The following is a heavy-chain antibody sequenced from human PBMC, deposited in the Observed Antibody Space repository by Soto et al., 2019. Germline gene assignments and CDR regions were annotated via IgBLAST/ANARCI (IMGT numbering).Heavy chain of an antibody. Sequence: PSETLSLTCAVYGGSFIGYYWSWILQPPGKGLEWIGEINHSGSTNYNPSLKSRVTISVDTSKNQFSLKLSSVTAADTAVYYCARVFLYYFDYWGQGTLVTVSS. V-gene: IGHV4-34*01. CDR3: ARVFLYYFDY. J-gene: IGHJ4*02. D-gene: IGHD3-3*01. CDR1: GGSFIGYY. CDR2: INHSGST.